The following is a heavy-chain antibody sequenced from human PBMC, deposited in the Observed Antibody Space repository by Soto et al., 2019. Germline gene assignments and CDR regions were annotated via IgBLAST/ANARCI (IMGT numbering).Heavy chain of an antibody. V-gene: IGHV1-69*13. J-gene: IGHJ1*01. D-gene: IGHD3-9*01. CDR1: GGTINKYS. CDR3: ERGSSYDILTAYSY. Sequence: FSVKVSCRTSGGTINKYSMCSVQHCAGQGLEWMGGITPTFGAANYAQTSQGRVTITADESTNTVYMELSSLRSEDTPLYSCERGSSYDILTAYSYWGQGTLPTDSS. CDR2: ITPTFGAA.